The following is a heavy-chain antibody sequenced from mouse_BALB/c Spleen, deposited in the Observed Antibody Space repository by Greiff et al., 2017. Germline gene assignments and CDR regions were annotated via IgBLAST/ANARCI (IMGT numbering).Heavy chain of an antibody. V-gene: IGHV5-6-3*01. CDR2: INSNGGST. CDR3: ARVLFDY. J-gene: IGHJ2*01. Sequence: EVMLVESGGDLVKPGGSLKLSCAASGFTFSSYGMSWVRQTPDKRLELVATINSNGGSTYYPDSVKGRFTISRDNAKNTLYLQMSSLKSEDTAMYYCARVLFDYWGQGTTLTVSS. CDR1: GFTFSSYG.